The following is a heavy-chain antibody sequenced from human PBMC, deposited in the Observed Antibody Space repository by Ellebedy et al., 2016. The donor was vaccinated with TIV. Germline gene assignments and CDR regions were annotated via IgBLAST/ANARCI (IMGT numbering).Heavy chain of an antibody. J-gene: IGHJ2*01. CDR3: ARDPYYGFGYFDL. D-gene: IGHD3-10*01. CDR2: ISSSGSTI. V-gene: IGHV3-11*01. Sequence: GGSLRLXCAASGFTFSDYYMSWIRQAPGKGLEWVSYISSSGSTIYYADSVKGRFTISRDNAKNSLYLQMNSLRDDDTAVYYCARDPYYGFGYFDLWGRGTLVTVSS. CDR1: GFTFSDYY.